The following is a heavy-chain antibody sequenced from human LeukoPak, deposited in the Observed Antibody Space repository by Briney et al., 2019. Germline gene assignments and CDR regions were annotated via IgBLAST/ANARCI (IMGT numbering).Heavy chain of an antibody. CDR3: ASLRERSYYARGFDY. D-gene: IGHD3-3*01. V-gene: IGHV4-38-2*02. CDR2: TYHSGST. Sequence: SETLSLTCTVSGYSISSGYYWGWIRQPPGKGLEWIGSTYHSGSTYYNPSLKSRVTISVDTSKNQFSLKLSSVTAADTAVYYCASLRERSYYARGFDYWGQGTLVTVSS. CDR1: GYSISSGYY. J-gene: IGHJ4*02.